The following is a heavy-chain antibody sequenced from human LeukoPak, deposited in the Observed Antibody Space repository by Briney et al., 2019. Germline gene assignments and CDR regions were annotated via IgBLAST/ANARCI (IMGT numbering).Heavy chain of an antibody. D-gene: IGHD6-19*01. CDR1: GGSISSSTYY. CDR2: IYYSGST. CDR3: ARQVAGSGWGVGGWYFDL. V-gene: IGHV4-39*01. Sequence: KPSETLSLTCTVSGGSISSSTYYWGWIRQPPGKGLEWIGTIYYSGSTYYNPSLKSRVTISVDTSKNQFSLKLSSVTAADTAVCYCARQVAGSGWGVGGWYFDLWGRGTLVTVSS. J-gene: IGHJ2*01.